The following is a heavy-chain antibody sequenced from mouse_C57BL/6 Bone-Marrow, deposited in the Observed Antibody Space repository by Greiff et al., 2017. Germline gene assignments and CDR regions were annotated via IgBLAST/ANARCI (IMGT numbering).Heavy chain of an antibody. J-gene: IGHJ3*01. V-gene: IGHV1-64*01. CDR3: ARSYGYGPWFAY. D-gene: IGHD2-2*01. CDR2: IHPNSGST. Sequence: VQLQQSGAELVKPGASVKLSCKASGYTFTSYWMHWVKQRPGQGLEWIGMIHPNSGSTNYNEKFKSKATLTVDKSSSTAYMQLSSLTSEDSAVYYCARSYGYGPWFAYWGQGTLVTVSA. CDR1: GYTFTSYW.